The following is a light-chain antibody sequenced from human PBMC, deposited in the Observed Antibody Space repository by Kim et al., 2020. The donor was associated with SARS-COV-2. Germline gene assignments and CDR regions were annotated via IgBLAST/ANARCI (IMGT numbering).Light chain of an antibody. J-gene: IGKJ2*01. CDR2: GTS. CDR1: QSVASNH. Sequence: EIVLTQSPGTLSLSPGERATLSCRASQSVASNHLAWFQQKPGQAPRLLIYGTSSRATGIPDRFSASESGTDFTLTISRLEPEDFVVYYCQQYDRSPYTFGQGTKLEI. CDR3: QQYDRSPYT. V-gene: IGKV3-20*01.